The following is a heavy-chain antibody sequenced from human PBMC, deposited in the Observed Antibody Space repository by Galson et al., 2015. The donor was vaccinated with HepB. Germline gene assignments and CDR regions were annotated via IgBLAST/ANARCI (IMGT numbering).Heavy chain of an antibody. CDR3: AKDASPLHWFDS. J-gene: IGHJ5*01. CDR2: MNSGGNT. V-gene: IGHV3-23*01. CDR1: GFTFSTCA. Sequence: SLRLSCAASGFTFSTCAMTWVRQAPGKGLEWVSTMNSGGNTYYADSVKGRFTISRDNSKNTLYVQMNSLKAEDTAVYYCAKDASPLHWFDSWGQGALVTV.